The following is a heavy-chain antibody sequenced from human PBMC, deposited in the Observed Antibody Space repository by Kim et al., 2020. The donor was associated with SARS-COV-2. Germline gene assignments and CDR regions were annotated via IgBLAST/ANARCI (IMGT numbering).Heavy chain of an antibody. CDR2: IYYSGST. CDR1: GGSISSYY. V-gene: IGHV4-59*08. CDR3: ARGRITMVRGVIGALFDP. D-gene: IGHD3-10*01. Sequence: SETLSLTCTVSGGSISSYYWSWIRQPPGKGLEWIGYIYYSGSTNYNPSLKSRVTISVDTSKNQFSLKLSSVTAADTAVYYCARGRITMVRGVIGALFDPWGQGTLVTSPQ. J-gene: IGHJ5*02.